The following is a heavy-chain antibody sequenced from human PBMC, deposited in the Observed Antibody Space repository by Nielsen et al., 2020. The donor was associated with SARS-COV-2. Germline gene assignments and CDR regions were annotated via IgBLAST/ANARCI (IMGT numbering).Heavy chain of an antibody. V-gene: IGHV3-23*01. J-gene: IGHJ5*02. Sequence: GGSLRLSCAASGFTFNIYATAWVRRAPGRGLEWVSGTSASGASTYYADSVKGRLSISRDNSRNTLYLQMNSLRAEDTAVYYCARGVPIYDFWSGYSTYDWFDPWGQGTLVTVSS. CDR1: GFTFNIYA. CDR2: TSASGAST. D-gene: IGHD3-3*01. CDR3: ARGVPIYDFWSGYSTYDWFDP.